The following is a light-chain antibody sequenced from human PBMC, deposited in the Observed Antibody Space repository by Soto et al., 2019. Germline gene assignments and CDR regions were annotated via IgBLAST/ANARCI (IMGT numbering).Light chain of an antibody. V-gene: IGKV1-5*03. CDR1: QSISSW. J-gene: IGKJ4*01. CDR2: KAS. Sequence: DIQMTQSPYTLSASVGDRVTLTCRASQSISSWLAWYQQKPGKAPTLLIYKASSLESGVPSRFRGSGSGTEFTLTISSLQPDDCATYYCQQYNSYSLTFGGGTKVDLK. CDR3: QQYNSYSLT.